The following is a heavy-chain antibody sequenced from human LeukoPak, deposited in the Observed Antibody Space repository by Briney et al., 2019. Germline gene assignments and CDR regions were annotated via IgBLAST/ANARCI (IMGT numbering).Heavy chain of an antibody. CDR3: AKDGKDSSSWSYYYDSSGYYYHFDY. J-gene: IGHJ4*02. V-gene: IGHV3-23*01. CDR2: ISGSGST. CDR1: GFTFSSYA. Sequence: GGSLRLSCAASGFTFSSYAMSWVRQAPGKGLEWVSAISGSGSTYYADSVKGRFTISRDNSKNTLYLQMNSMGAEDTAVYYCAKDGKDSSSWSYYYDSSGYYYHFDYWGQGTLVTVSS. D-gene: IGHD3-22*01.